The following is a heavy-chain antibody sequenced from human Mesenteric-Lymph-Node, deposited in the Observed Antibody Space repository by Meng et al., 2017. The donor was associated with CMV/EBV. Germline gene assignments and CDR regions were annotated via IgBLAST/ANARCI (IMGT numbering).Heavy chain of an antibody. J-gene: IGHJ3*02. V-gene: IGHV3-21*01. CDR2: ISSSSSYI. D-gene: IGHD2-2*03. CDR1: GFTFSSYS. Sequence: GESLKISCAASGFTFSSYSMNWVRQAPGKGLEWVSSISSSSSYIYYADSVKGRFTISRDNAKNSLYLQMNSLRAEDTAVYYCARALDIVVVPAATGAFDIWGQGTMVTVSS. CDR3: ARALDIVVVPAATGAFDI.